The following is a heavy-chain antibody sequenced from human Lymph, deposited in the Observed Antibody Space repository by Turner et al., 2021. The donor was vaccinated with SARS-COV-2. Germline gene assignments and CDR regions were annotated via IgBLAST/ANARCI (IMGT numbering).Heavy chain of an antibody. CDR3: ARAWGRYSYGFDY. V-gene: IGHV3-66*01. CDR2: IYSGGST. J-gene: IGHJ4*02. CDR1: GFTVSSSY. D-gene: IGHD5-18*01. Sequence: EVQLVESGGGLVQPGGSLRLPCAASGFTVSSSYMSWVRQAPGKGLEWVSVIYSGGSTYCADSVKGRFTISRDNSKNTLYLQMNSLRAEDTAVYYCARAWGRYSYGFDYWGRGTLVTVSS.